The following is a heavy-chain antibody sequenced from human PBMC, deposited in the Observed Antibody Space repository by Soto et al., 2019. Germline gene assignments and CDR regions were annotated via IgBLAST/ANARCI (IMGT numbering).Heavy chain of an antibody. CDR1: GYAFGAYY. CDR3: AKDRVRTPNGADSFDV. J-gene: IGHJ3*01. V-gene: IGHV1-2*02. D-gene: IGHD2-8*01. CDR2: INPHGGGA. Sequence: QVQLVQSGAEVKKPGASVKVSCKASGYAFGAYYIYWVRQAPGQGLEWMGYINPHGGGARYVQEFRDRLTITTDTPKDTPYMELRSLTSDETAIYYCAKDRVRTPNGADSFDVWGQGTSVTVS.